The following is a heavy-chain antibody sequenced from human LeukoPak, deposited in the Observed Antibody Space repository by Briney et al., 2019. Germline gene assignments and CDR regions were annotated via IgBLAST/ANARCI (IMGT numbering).Heavy chain of an antibody. V-gene: IGHV4-31*03. Sequence: TQTLSLTCTVSGGSISSGGYYWSWIRQHPGKGLEWIGCVYYSGSTYYNPSLKSRVTISVDTSKNQFSLKLSSVTAADTAVYYCASGAVDTAMAPYYYYYGMDVWGKGTTVTVSS. J-gene: IGHJ6*04. CDR1: GGSISSGGYY. CDR2: VYYSGST. D-gene: IGHD5-18*01. CDR3: ASGAVDTAMAPYYYYYGMDV.